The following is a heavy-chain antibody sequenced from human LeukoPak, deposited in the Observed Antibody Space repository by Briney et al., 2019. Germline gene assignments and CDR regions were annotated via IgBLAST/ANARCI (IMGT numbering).Heavy chain of an antibody. J-gene: IGHJ4*02. CDR3: ASGVLYYEFLEWLLFPFDY. V-gene: IGHV1-69*13. Sequence: SVKVSCKASGGTFSSYAISWARQAPGQGLEWMGGIIPIFGTANYAQKFQGRVTITADESTSTAYMELSSLRSEDTAVYYCASGVLYYEFLEWLLFPFDYWGQGTLVTVSS. CDR2: IIPIFGTA. D-gene: IGHD3-3*01. CDR1: GGTFSSYA.